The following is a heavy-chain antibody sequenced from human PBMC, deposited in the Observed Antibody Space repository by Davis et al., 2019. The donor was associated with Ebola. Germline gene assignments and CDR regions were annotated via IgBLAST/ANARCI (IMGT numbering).Heavy chain of an antibody. Sequence: MPSETLSLTCAVYVGSFSGYYWSWIRQPPGEGLEWIGEINHSGSTYYNPSLKSRVTISVDTSKNQFSLKLSSVTAADTAVYYCARHPHWNYRAFDIWGQGTMVTVSS. V-gene: IGHV4-34*01. D-gene: IGHD1-7*01. CDR3: ARHPHWNYRAFDI. CDR2: INHSGST. CDR1: VGSFSGYY. J-gene: IGHJ3*02.